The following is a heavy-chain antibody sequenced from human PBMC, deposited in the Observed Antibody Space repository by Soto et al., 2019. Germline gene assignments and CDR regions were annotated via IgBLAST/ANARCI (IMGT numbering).Heavy chain of an antibody. J-gene: IGHJ4*02. D-gene: IGHD1-7*01. V-gene: IGHV4-34*01. CDR1: GGSFSGYY. CDR2: INHSGST. CDR3: ARMSGSIGVVSQWGPLPYLDY. Sequence: SETLSLTCAVYGGSFSGYYCSWIRQPPWKGLEWIGEINHSGSTNYNPSLKSRVTISVDTSKNQFSLKLSSVTAADTAVYYCARMSGSIGVVSQWGPLPYLDYWGQGTLVTV.